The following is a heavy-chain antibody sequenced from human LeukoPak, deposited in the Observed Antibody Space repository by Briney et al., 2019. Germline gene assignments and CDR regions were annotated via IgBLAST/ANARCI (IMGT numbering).Heavy chain of an antibody. CDR2: IYPGDSDT. D-gene: IGHD3-10*01. J-gene: IGHJ4*02. CDR1: GYSFTSYW. CDR3: WSSGYYGSGRSGYFDY. Sequence: GESLKISCKGSGYSFTSYWIGWVRHMPGKGLEWMGIIYPGDSDTRYSPSFQGQVTISADNSISTAYLQWSSLKASDTAMYYCWSSGYYGSGRSGYFDYWGQGTLVTVSS. V-gene: IGHV5-51*01.